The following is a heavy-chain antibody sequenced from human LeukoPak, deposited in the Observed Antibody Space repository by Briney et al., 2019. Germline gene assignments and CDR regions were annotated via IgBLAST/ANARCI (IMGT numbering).Heavy chain of an antibody. Sequence: ASVKVSCKASGYTFTSYDINWVRQATGQGLEWMGWMNPNSGNTGYAQKFQGRVTMTRNTSISTAYMELSSLRSEDTAVYYCAKGVSWGSDWYLDYRGQGTLVTVSS. CDR3: AKGVSWGSDWYLDY. CDR2: MNPNSGNT. D-gene: IGHD6-19*01. V-gene: IGHV1-8*01. J-gene: IGHJ4*02. CDR1: GYTFTSYD.